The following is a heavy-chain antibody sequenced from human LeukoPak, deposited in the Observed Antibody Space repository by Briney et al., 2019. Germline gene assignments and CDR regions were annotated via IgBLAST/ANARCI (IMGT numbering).Heavy chain of an antibody. J-gene: IGHJ1*01. Sequence: ASVKVSCXASGYTFTSYDINWVRQASGQGLEWMGWMNPNSGNTGYAQKFQGRVTMTRNTSISTAYMELSSLRSEDTAVYYCARGFMSRGAVAFQHWGQGTLVTVSS. CDR1: GYTFTSYD. D-gene: IGHD6-19*01. CDR3: ARGFMSRGAVAFQH. CDR2: MNPNSGNT. V-gene: IGHV1-8*01.